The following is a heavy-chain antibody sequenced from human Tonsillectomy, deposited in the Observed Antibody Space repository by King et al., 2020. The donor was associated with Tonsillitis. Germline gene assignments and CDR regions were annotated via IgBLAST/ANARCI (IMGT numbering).Heavy chain of an antibody. V-gene: IGHV4-59*01. CDR1: GGSISSYY. CDR2: IYYSGST. J-gene: IGHJ6*02. CDR3: ARGPAYFDWLLSPYPPDDYYYGMDV. Sequence: VQLQESGPGLVKPSETLSLTCTVSGGSISSYYWSWIRQPPGKGLEWIGYIYYSGSTNYNPSLKSRVTISVDTSKNQFSLKLSSVTAADTAVYYCARGPAYFDWLLSPYPPDDYYYGMDVWGQGTTVTVSS. D-gene: IGHD3-9*01.